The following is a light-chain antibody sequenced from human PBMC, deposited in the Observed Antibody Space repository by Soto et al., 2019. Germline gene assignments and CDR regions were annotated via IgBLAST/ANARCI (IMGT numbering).Light chain of an antibody. J-gene: IGKJ1*01. CDR3: QQYNSNPWT. CDR1: QSISSW. CDR2: DAS. Sequence: DIQMTQSPSTLSASVGYRVTIICRASQSISSWLAWYQQKPGKAPKLLIYDASSLESGVPSRFSGSGSGTEFTLTISSLQPDDFATYYCQQYNSNPWTFGQGTKVEIK. V-gene: IGKV1-5*02.